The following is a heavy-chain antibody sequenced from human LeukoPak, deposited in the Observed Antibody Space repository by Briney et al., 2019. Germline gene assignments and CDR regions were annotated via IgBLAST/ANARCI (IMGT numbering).Heavy chain of an antibody. J-gene: IGHJ4*02. CDR1: GGSISSYY. Sequence: SETLPLTCTVSGGSISSYYWSWIRQPPGKGLEWIGYIYYSGSTNYNPSLKSRVTISVDTSKNQFSLKLSSVTAADTAVYYCARQVDCSSTSCYVLEPYFDYWGQGTLVTVSS. CDR2: IYYSGST. V-gene: IGHV4-59*01. D-gene: IGHD2-2*01. CDR3: ARQVDCSSTSCYVLEPYFDY.